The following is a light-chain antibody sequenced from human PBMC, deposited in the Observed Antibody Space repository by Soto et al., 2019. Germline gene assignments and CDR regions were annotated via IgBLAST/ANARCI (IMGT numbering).Light chain of an antibody. CDR1: QSVSSSY. V-gene: IGKV3-20*01. CDR3: QQYGSSLWT. J-gene: IGKJ1*01. Sequence: EIVLTQSPGTLSLSPGERATLSCRAGQSVSSSYLAWYQQKPGQAPRLLIYGASSRATGIPDRFSGSGSGTDFTLTISRLESEDAALYFCQQYGSSLWTLGQGTKVDI. CDR2: GAS.